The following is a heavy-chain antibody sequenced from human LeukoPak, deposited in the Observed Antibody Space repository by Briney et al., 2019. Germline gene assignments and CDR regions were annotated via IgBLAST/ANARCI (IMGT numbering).Heavy chain of an antibody. CDR3: ARDRVYYMDV. J-gene: IGHJ6*03. CDR1: GGSISSYY. CDR2: IYYSGST. V-gene: IGHV4-59*01. Sequence: SETLSLTCTVSGGSISSYYWSWIRQPPGKGLEWIGYIYYSGSTNYSPSLKSRVTISVDTSKNQFSLKLSSVTAADTAVYYCARDRVYYMDVWGKGTTVTISS.